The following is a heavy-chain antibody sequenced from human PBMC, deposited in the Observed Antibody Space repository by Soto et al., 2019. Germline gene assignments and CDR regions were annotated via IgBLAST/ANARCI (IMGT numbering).Heavy chain of an antibody. CDR1: GGSISGSY. V-gene: IGHV4-59*01. Sequence: PSETLSLTCSVSGGSISGSYWSWIRQSPGKGLEWLGYVYYTGSTNYSPSLRSQVSISVDTSKNEFSLRLSSVTAADTAVYFCARSVAVPGAHIDYWGQGTQVTSPQ. J-gene: IGHJ4*02. CDR3: ARSVAVPGAHIDY. CDR2: VYYTGST. D-gene: IGHD6-19*01.